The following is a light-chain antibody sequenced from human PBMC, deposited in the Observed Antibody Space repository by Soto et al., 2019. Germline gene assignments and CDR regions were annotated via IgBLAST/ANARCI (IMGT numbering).Light chain of an antibody. CDR2: DAS. Sequence: DIQMTQSPSTLSASVGDRVTITCRASQSISSWLAWYQQKPGKAPKLLIYDASSLESGVQSRFSGSGSGTEFTLTIRSLQSEDFAVYYCKQYNNWPITFGQGTRLEIK. CDR3: KQYNNWPIT. CDR1: QSISSW. J-gene: IGKJ5*01. V-gene: IGKV1-5*01.